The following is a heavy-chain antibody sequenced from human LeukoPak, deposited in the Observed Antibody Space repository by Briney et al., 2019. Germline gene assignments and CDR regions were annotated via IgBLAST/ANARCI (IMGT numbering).Heavy chain of an antibody. CDR2: INHSGST. CDR3: ARKRGWLGYCSGGSCYSGYFDY. V-gene: IGHV4-34*01. Sequence: SETLSLTCAVYGGSFCGYYWSWIRQPPGKGLEWIGEINHSGSTNYNPSLKSRVTISVDTSKNQFSLKLSSVTAADTAVYYCARKRGWLGYCSGGSCYSGYFDYWGQGTLVTVSS. D-gene: IGHD2-15*01. CDR1: GGSFCGYY. J-gene: IGHJ4*02.